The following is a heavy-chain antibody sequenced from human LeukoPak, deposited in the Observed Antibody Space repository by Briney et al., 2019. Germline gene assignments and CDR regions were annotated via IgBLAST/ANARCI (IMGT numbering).Heavy chain of an antibody. CDR1: GYTFTNYY. D-gene: IGHD3-10*01. Sequence: ASVKVSCKASGYTFTNYYIHWVRQAPGQGLEWTGIINPNGGSTSCAQKFQGRVTMTRDTSTSTVYMELSSLRSEDTAVYYCARRAGSLAFDYWGQGTLVTVSA. CDR3: ARRAGSLAFDY. V-gene: IGHV1-46*01. J-gene: IGHJ4*02. CDR2: INPNGGST.